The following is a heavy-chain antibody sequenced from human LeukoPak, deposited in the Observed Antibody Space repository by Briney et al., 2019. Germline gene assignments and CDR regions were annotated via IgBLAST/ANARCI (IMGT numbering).Heavy chain of an antibody. CDR2: IYYSGRT. CDR3: ARDSPRRYESSGYYYNWFDP. V-gene: IGHV4-59*01. Sequence: SETLSLTCTVSGGSISSYYWSWIRQPPGKGLEWIGYIYYSGRTNYNPSLKSRVTIPVDTSKTQFSLKLRSVTAAGTAMYYGARDSPRRYESSGYYYNWFDPWGQGTLVTVSS. J-gene: IGHJ5*02. CDR1: GGSISSYY. D-gene: IGHD3-22*01.